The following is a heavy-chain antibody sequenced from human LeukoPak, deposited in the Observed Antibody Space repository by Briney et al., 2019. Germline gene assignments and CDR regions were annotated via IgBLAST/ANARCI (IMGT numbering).Heavy chain of an antibody. CDR1: GFTVSSNY. J-gene: IGHJ4*02. D-gene: IGHD5-12*01. Sequence: GGSLRLSCAASGFTVSSNYMSWVRQAPGKGLEWVSVIYSGGSTYYADSVKGRFIFSRDNSKNTLYLQMNSLRAEDTAVYYCAKDGAWLRFDDWGQGTLVTVSS. CDR3: AKDGAWLRFDD. CDR2: IYSGGST. V-gene: IGHV3-66*01.